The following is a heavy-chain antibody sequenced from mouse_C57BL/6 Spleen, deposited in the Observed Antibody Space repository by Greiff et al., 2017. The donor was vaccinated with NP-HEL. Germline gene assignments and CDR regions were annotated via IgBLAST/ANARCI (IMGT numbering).Heavy chain of an antibody. CDR2: IRSKSNNYAT. CDR1: GFSFNTYA. Sequence: EVQLVESGGGLVQPKGSLKLSCAASGFSFNTYAMNWVRQAPGKGLEWVARIRSKSNNYATYYADSVKDRFTISRDDSESMLYLQMNNLKTEDTAMYYCVTFYYSNYGWYFDVWGTGTTVTVSS. D-gene: IGHD2-5*01. V-gene: IGHV10-1*01. J-gene: IGHJ1*03. CDR3: VTFYYSNYGWYFDV.